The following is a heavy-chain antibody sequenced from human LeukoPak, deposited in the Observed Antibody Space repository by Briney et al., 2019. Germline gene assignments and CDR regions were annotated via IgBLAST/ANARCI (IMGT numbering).Heavy chain of an antibody. V-gene: IGHV4-4*09. J-gene: IGHJ2*01. CDR1: GASIRSYY. CDR2: IYTSGST. Sequence: SETLSLTCSVSGASIRSYYWSWIRQPPGKGLEWIGYIYTSGSTNHSPSLKGRVSLSMDTSKNHFSLTLSSVTAADTAVYYCARQPLLDSYWFFDLWGRGTLVTVSS. CDR3: ARQPLLDSYWFFDL. D-gene: IGHD1-1*01.